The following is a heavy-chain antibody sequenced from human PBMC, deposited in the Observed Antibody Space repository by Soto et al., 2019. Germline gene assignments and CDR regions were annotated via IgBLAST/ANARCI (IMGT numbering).Heavy chain of an antibody. CDR1: GFTFSSYA. CDR3: AKDPEFHYYGSGLDY. Sequence: GGSLRLSCAASGFTFSSYAMSWVRQAPGKGLEWVSAISGSGGSTYYADSVKGRFTISRDNSKNTLYLQMNSLRAEDTAVYYCAKDPEFHYYGSGLDYWGQGTLVTVSS. V-gene: IGHV3-23*01. J-gene: IGHJ4*02. CDR2: ISGSGGST. D-gene: IGHD3-10*01.